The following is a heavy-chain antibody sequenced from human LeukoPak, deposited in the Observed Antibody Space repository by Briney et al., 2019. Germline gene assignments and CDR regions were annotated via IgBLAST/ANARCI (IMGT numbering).Heavy chain of an antibody. Sequence: SVKVSCKASGGTFISYAISWVRQAPGQGLEWMGGIIPIFGTANYAQKFQGRVTITADESTSTAYMELSSLRSEDTAVYYCARERVVVVPAADAFDIWGQGTMVTVSS. CDR1: GGTFISYA. CDR3: ARERVVVVPAADAFDI. D-gene: IGHD2-2*01. J-gene: IGHJ3*02. CDR2: IIPIFGTA. V-gene: IGHV1-69*13.